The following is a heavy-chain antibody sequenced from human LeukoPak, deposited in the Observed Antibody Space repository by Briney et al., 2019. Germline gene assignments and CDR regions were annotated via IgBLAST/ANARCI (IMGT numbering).Heavy chain of an antibody. D-gene: IGHD3-22*01. J-gene: IGHJ4*02. CDR3: VKDLSYESSGYVFDY. Sequence: GGSLRLSCAAPGFTFEDYTMHWVRQAPGKILEWVSLISWDGTPYYTDSVKGRFTISRDNSKNSLYLQMDTLRSEDTAFYYCVKDLSYESSGYVFDYWGQGTLVTVSS. CDR1: GFTFEDYT. CDR2: ISWDGTP. V-gene: IGHV3-43*01.